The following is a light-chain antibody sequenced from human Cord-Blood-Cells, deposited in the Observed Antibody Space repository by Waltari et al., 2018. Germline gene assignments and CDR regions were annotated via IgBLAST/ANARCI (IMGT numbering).Light chain of an antibody. CDR1: HRVSSSY. Sequence: EIVLTQSPGTLSLSPGERATLSCRASHRVSSSYLAWYQQKTGQAPSPLIYGAASRATGIPDRFSGSESGTYCTLTISRLEPEDFAVYYCQQYGSSPLTFGGGTKVEIK. CDR3: QQYGSSPLT. V-gene: IGKV3-20*01. J-gene: IGKJ4*01. CDR2: GAA.